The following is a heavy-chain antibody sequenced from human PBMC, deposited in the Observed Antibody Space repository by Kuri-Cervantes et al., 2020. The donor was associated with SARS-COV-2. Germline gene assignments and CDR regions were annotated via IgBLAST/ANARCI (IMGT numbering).Heavy chain of an antibody. CDR3: AREDIVVVPAYYDDAFDI. J-gene: IGHJ3*02. V-gene: IGHV1-46*01. D-gene: IGHD2-2*01. Sequence: ASVKVSCKASGGTFSSYAISWVRQAPGQGLEWMGIINPSGGSTSYAQKFQGRVTMTRDTSTSTVYMELSSLRSEDTAVYYCAREDIVVVPAYYDDAFDIWGQGTMVTVSS. CDR1: GGTFSSYA. CDR2: INPSGGST.